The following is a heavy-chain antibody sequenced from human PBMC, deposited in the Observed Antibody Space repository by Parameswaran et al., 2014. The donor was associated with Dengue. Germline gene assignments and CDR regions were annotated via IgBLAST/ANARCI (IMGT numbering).Heavy chain of an antibody. CDR2: MNPNSGNT. CDR3: ARYMVGGGYSPFDY. V-gene: IGHV1-8*03. D-gene: IGHD5-18*01. J-gene: IGHJ4*02. Sequence: WVRQAPGQGLEWMGWMNPNSGNTGYAQKFQGRVTITADESTSTAYMELSSLRSEDTAVYYCARYMVGGGYSPFDYWGQGTLVTVSS.